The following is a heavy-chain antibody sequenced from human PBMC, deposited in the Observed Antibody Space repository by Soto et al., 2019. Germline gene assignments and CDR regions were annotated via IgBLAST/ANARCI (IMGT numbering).Heavy chain of an antibody. CDR3: ASAYGSGSIRDDY. J-gene: IGHJ4*02. V-gene: IGHV3-33*01. CDR2: IWYDGSNK. D-gene: IGHD3-10*01. Sequence: GGSLRLSCAASGFTFSSYGMHWVRQAPGKGLEWVAVIWYDGSNKYYADSVKGRFTISRDNSKNTLYLQMNSLRAEDTAVYYCASAYGSGSIRDDYWGQGTLVTVSS. CDR1: GFTFSSYG.